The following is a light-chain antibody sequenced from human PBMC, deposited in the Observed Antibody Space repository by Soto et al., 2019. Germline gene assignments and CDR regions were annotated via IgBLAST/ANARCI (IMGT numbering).Light chain of an antibody. V-gene: IGKV3D-20*02. CDR2: DAS. CDR1: QSVSGSY. Sequence: EIVLTQSPGTLSLSPGERATLSCRASQSVSGSYLAWYQQKPGQAPRLLIYDASSRATGIPDRFSGSGSGTDFTLTISDVEPEDFAVYYCHQRQSWPRTFGQGTKVDIK. J-gene: IGKJ1*01. CDR3: HQRQSWPRT.